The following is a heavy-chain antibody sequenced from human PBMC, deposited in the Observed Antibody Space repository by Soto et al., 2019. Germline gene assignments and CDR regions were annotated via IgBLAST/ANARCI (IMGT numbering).Heavy chain of an antibody. CDR1: GGSISSGGYY. CDR2: IYYSGSN. V-gene: IGHV4-31*03. Sequence: SETLSLTCTVSGGSISSGGYYWSWIRQHPGKGLEWIGYIYYSGSNYYNPSLKSRVTISVSTCKILFSLKLVSVSAAYTALFYCASAWHYDSSGYVDVVFDPCGEGTLVTVSS. CDR3: ASAWHYDSSGYVDVVFDP. J-gene: IGHJ5*02. D-gene: IGHD3-22*01.